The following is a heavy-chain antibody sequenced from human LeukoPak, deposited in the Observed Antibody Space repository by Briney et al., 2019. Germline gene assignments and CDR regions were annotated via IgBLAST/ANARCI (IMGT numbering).Heavy chain of an antibody. Sequence: GGSLRLSCAASRFTFSTYGMHWVRQAPGKGLEWVAVISYDGSNKYYADSVKGRFTISRDNSKNTLYLQMNSLRVEDTAVYYCAKGGPPTGAAPRPWDFNYWGQGTLVTDSS. CDR3: AKGGPPTGAAPRPWDFNY. V-gene: IGHV3-30*18. CDR1: RFTFSTYG. J-gene: IGHJ4*02. CDR2: ISYDGSNK. D-gene: IGHD1-26*01.